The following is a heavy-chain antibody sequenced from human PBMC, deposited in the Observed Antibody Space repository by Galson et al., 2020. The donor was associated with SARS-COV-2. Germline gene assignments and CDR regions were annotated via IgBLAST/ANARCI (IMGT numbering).Heavy chain of an antibody. CDR2: IYPGDSDT. D-gene: IGHD1-7*01. V-gene: IGHV5-51*01. CDR1: GYNFITYW. Sequence: GESLKISCKASGYNFITYWIAWVRQMPGKGLELMGIIYPGDSDTRYSPSLQGQVTISVDKSISTAYLQWSNLKASDTAMYYCARRGHGTTYYGMDVWGQGTTVTVSS. J-gene: IGHJ6*02. CDR3: ARRGHGTTYYGMDV.